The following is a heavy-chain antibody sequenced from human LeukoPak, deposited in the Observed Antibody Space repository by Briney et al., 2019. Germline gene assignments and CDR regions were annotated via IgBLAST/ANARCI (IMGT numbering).Heavy chain of an antibody. D-gene: IGHD2-15*01. CDR1: GITLSTYW. V-gene: IGHV3-7*04. Sequence: GGSLRLSCAASGITLSTYWMSWVRQAPGKGLEWVANIKQDGSEKNYVDSVKGRFTISRDNAKNSLYLQMNSRRAEDTAWYYCARGGLYWHIWGQGTMVTVSS. CDR2: IKQDGSEK. CDR3: ARGGLYWHI. J-gene: IGHJ3*02.